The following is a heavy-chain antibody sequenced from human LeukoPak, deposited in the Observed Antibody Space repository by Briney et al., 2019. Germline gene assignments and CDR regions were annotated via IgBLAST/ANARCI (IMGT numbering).Heavy chain of an antibody. J-gene: IGHJ4*02. V-gene: IGHV3-21*01. CDR2: ISGSSYHI. Sequence: PGGSLRLSCAASGFTFSTCSMKWVRQAPGKALEWVSSISGSSYHIYYADSVKGRFTISRDNANNLLYLQMNSLRAEDAAVYYCASGTIVGAWGADNWGQGTLVTVSS. CDR1: GFTFSTCS. D-gene: IGHD1-26*01. CDR3: ASGTIVGAWGADN.